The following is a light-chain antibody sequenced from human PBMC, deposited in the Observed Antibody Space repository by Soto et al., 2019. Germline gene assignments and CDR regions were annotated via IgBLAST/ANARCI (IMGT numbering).Light chain of an antibody. Sequence: QPGLTYPPSTAGSPGQSVTISCTRNKNAIGVYDFVSWYQLHSGKARRLIIYEVVQRPSGVPDRFSGSKSGNTASLTVSGLQAADEADYFCKSYAGSNTYVFGSGTKVTVL. CDR3: KSYAGSNTYV. V-gene: IGLV2-8*01. CDR1: KNAIGVYDF. CDR2: EVV. J-gene: IGLJ1*01.